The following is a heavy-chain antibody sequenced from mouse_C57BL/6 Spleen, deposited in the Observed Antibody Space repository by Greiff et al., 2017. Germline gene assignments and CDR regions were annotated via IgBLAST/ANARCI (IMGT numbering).Heavy chain of an antibody. J-gene: IGHJ4*01. V-gene: IGHV1-64*01. CDR3: ARWGNYYAMDY. Sequence: QVQLQQPGAELVKPGASVQLSCKASGYTFTSYWMHWVKQRPGQGLEWIGMIHPNSCSTNYNEKFKSKATLTVDKSSSTAYMQLSSLTSEDSAVYYCARWGNYYAMDYWGQGTSVTVSS. CDR2: IHPNSCST. CDR1: GYTFTSYW. D-gene: IGHD2-1*01.